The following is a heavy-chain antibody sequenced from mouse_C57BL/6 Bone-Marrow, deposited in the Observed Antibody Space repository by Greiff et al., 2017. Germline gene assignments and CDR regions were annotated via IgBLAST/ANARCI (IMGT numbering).Heavy chain of an antibody. D-gene: IGHD1-1*01. CDR1: GYTFTSYW. CDR3: ARGVVMYYFDY. J-gene: IGHJ2*01. CDR2: IDPSDSYT. V-gene: IGHV1-50*01. Sequence: QVQLQQPGAELVKPGASVKLSCKASGYTFTSYWMQWVKQRPGQGLEWIGEIDPSDSYTNYNQKFKGKATLTVDTSSSTAYMQLSSLTSEDSAVYYCARGVVMYYFDYWGQGTTLTVSS.